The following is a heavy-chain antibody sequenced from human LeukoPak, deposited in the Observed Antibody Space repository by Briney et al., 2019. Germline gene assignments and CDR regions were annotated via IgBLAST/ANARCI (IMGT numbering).Heavy chain of an antibody. CDR3: ARGGASKSSSWFDP. CDR1: GGSISSGGYY. J-gene: IGHJ5*02. V-gene: IGHV4-30-2*01. D-gene: IGHD1-26*01. Sequence: SQTLSLTCTVSGGSISSGGYYWSWIRQPPGTGLEWIGYIYHSGSTYYNPSLKSRVTISVDRSKNQFSLKLSSVTAADTAVYYCARGGASKSSSWFDPWGQGTLVTVSS. CDR2: IYHSGST.